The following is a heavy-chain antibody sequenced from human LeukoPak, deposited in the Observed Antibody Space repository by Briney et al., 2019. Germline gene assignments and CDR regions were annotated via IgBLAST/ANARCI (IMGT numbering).Heavy chain of an antibody. J-gene: IGHJ4*02. CDR2: IVVGSGNT. Sequence: SVKVSSTASGFTFTTSAVQRVRQARGQRLVWIGWIVVGSGNTNYAQKFQERVTITRDMSTSTAYMELSSLRSEDTAVYDCAAIQPITMATGDSKLDYWGQGTLVTVSS. CDR3: AAIQPITMATGDSKLDY. V-gene: IGHV1-58*01. CDR1: GFTFTTSA. D-gene: IGHD3-10*01.